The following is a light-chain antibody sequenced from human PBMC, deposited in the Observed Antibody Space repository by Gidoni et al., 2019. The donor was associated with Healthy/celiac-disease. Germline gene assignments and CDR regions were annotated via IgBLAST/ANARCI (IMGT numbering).Light chain of an antibody. Sequence: IVLTQSPDSLAASLGERATINCKSSQSVVYSSNNKNYLAWYQQKPGQPPKLLIYWASTRESGVPDRFSGSGSGTDFTLTISSLQAEDVAVYYCQQYYSTPPTFGQGTKLEIK. CDR1: QSVVYSSNNKNY. CDR2: WAS. J-gene: IGKJ2*01. V-gene: IGKV4-1*01. CDR3: QQYYSTPPT.